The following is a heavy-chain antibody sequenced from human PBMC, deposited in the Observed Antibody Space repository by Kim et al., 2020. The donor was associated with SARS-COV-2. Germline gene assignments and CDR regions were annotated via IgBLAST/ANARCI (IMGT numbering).Heavy chain of an antibody. J-gene: IGHJ4*02. CDR2: IKQDGSDT. Sequence: GGSLRLSCAASGFTFSGYWMSWVRQAPGKGLEWVANIKQDGSDTYYVDSVKGRFTISRDNAKNSLYLHMNSLRAEDTAVYYCARVRYSSSPGRSDYWGQG. D-gene: IGHD6-6*01. CDR3: ARVRYSSSPGRSDY. V-gene: IGHV3-7*01. CDR1: GFTFSGYW.